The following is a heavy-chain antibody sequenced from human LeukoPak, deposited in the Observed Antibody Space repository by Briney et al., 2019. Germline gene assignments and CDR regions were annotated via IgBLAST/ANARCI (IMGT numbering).Heavy chain of an antibody. CDR1: GGSFSGYY. Sequence: PSETPSLTCAVYGGSFSGYYWSWIRQPPGKGLEWIGEINHSGSTNYNPSLKSRVTISVDTSKNQFSLKLSSVTAADTAVYYCARVLAYYDSSGYHDYWGQGTLVTVSS. V-gene: IGHV4-34*01. CDR3: ARVLAYYDSSGYHDY. D-gene: IGHD3-22*01. CDR2: INHSGST. J-gene: IGHJ4*02.